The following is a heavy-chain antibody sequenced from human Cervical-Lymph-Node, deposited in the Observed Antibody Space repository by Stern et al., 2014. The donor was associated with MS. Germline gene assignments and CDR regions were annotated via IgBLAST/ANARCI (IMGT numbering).Heavy chain of an antibody. CDR2: ITNSGASM. V-gene: IGHV3-21*01. CDR3: ASTLHGGLYNWFDP. D-gene: IGHD2-2*01. Sequence: EMQLVESGGGLVTPGGPLRLSCAASGFTFSDYSMNWVRQAPGKGLEWVSSITNSGASMYYGDSVKGRFTISRDNAKNTLYLQMDSLSAEDTATYFCASTLHGGLYNWFDPWGQGTLVTVSS. CDR1: GFTFSDYS. J-gene: IGHJ5*02.